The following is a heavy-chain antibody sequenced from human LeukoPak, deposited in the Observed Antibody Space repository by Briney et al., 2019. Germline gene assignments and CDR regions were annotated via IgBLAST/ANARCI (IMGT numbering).Heavy chain of an antibody. CDR3: ARGWLAETTVVTPYNY. CDR2: ITPIFGTA. J-gene: IGHJ4*02. CDR1: GYTFTSYG. V-gene: IGHV1-69*13. D-gene: IGHD4-23*01. Sequence: EASVKVSCKASGYTFTSYGISWVRQAPGQGLEWMGGITPIFGTAKYAQKFQGRVTITAVESMSTAYMELSSLRSEDTAVYYCARGWLAETTVVTPYNYWGQGTLVTVSS.